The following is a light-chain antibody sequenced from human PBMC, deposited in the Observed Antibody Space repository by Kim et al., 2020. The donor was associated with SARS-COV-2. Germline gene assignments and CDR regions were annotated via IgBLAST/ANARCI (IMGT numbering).Light chain of an antibody. V-gene: IGKV3-20*01. CDR2: GAS. Sequence: LAPGERATLACRASQSVTSNYLAWYQQKPGQTPRLLIYGASSRATGIPDRFTGSGSGTDFTLTISRLEPEDFAVYYCQQYGTSPRFGGGTKVDIK. J-gene: IGKJ4*01. CDR3: QQYGTSPR. CDR1: QSVTSNY.